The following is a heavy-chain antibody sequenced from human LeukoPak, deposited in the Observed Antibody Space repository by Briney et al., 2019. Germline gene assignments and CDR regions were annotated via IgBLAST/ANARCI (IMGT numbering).Heavy chain of an antibody. CDR2: FDPEDGET. CDR3: ARGYCSGGSCYSPTNY. CDR1: GYTFTGYY. Sequence: ASVKVSCKASGYTFTGYYMHWVRQAPGKGLEWMGGFDPEDGETIYAQKFQGRVTMTEDTSTDTAYMELSSLRSEDTAVYYCARGYCSGGSCYSPTNYWGQGTLVTVSS. J-gene: IGHJ4*02. D-gene: IGHD2-15*01. V-gene: IGHV1-24*01.